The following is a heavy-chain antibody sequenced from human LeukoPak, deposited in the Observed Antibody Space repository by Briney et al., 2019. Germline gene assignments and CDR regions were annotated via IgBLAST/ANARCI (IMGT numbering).Heavy chain of an antibody. Sequence: GGSLRLSCAASGFTFSSYSMNWVRQAPGKGLEWVSSISSSSSYIYYADSVKGRFTISRDNSKNTLYLQMNSLRAEDTAVYYCAKDLRYSSDYWGQGTLVTVSS. V-gene: IGHV3-21*01. J-gene: IGHJ4*02. D-gene: IGHD6-13*01. CDR1: GFTFSSYS. CDR2: ISSSSSYI. CDR3: AKDLRYSSDY.